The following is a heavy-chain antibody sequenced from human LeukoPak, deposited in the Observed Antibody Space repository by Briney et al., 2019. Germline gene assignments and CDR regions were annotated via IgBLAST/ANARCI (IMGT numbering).Heavy chain of an antibody. D-gene: IGHD3-9*01. V-gene: IGHV4-59*08. CDR2: IYYSGST. CDR1: GGSISSYY. J-gene: IGHJ2*01. CDR3: ARQYSDILTGYHRGELYWYFDL. Sequence: SETLSLTCSVSGGSISSYYWSWIRQPPGKGLEWIGYIYYSGSTNYNPSLTSRVTISVDTSKNQFSLKLSSVTAADTAVYYCARQYSDILTGYHRGELYWYFDLWGRGTLVTVSS.